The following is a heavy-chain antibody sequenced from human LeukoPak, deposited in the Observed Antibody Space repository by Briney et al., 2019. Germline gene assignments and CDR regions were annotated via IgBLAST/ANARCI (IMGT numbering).Heavy chain of an antibody. D-gene: IGHD3-22*01. CDR1: GLHYKCYV. CDR2: ISRSGGST. CDR3: ATDHGLGGYYYESSGYPYFDY. J-gene: IGHJ4*02. Sequence: ASGLHYKCYVVLGLPPPPGKGREGVSSISRSGGSTHLPPYVKGRFNISRDNAKNTLYLQINSLRAEDTAVYYCATDHGLGGYYYESSGYPYFDYWGQGNVVTVTS. V-gene: IGHV3-23*01.